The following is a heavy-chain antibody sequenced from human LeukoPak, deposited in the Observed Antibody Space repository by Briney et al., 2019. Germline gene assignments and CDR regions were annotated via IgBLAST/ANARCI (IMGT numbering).Heavy chain of an antibody. J-gene: IGHJ6*02. D-gene: IGHD6-19*01. Sequence: GGSLRLSCAASGFTFSSYAMSWVRQAPGKGLEWVSSISGSGDSTYYADSVKGRFTISRDNSKNTLYLQMNSLRAEDSALYYCAKASVAGLPYYYGVDVWGQGTTVTVSS. V-gene: IGHV3-23*01. CDR1: GFTFSSYA. CDR3: AKASVAGLPYYYGVDV. CDR2: ISGSGDST.